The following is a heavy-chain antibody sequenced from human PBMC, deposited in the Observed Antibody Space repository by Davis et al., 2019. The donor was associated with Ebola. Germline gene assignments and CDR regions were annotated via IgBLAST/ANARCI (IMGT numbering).Heavy chain of an antibody. D-gene: IGHD6-19*01. V-gene: IGHV4-59*01. CDR3: AREGYSSGWSLPAGYYMDV. CDR2: ISYSGST. J-gene: IGHJ6*03. CDR1: GGSISSSY. Sequence: PSETLSLTCTVSGGSISSSYWNWIRQHPGKGLEWIASISYSGSTNYNPSLKARVTMSVDTSKNQFSLNLRSVTAADTAVYYCAREGYSSGWSLPAGYYMDVWGRGITVTASS.